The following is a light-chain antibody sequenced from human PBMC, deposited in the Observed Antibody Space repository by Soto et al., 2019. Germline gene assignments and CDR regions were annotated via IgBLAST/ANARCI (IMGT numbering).Light chain of an antibody. Sequence: DIVMTQTPLSLPVTPGEPASISCRYSQSLLDGDDGNTKLHWYLQKPGPSPQLPMYTVSYPASGVPDRLTGSGSGSYCTLNISTVEAQDVGVFYCMHRIEYHSPLYTFGQGTKLEIK. CDR3: MHRIEYHSPLYT. CDR2: TVS. V-gene: IGKV2-40*01. J-gene: IGKJ2*01. CDR1: QSLLDGDDGNTK.